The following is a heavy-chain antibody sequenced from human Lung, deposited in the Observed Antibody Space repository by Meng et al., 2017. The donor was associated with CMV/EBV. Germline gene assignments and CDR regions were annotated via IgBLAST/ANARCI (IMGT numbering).Heavy chain of an antibody. CDR3: VKDFPGDRYPLCYYFSHGIDV. V-gene: IGHV3-30*02. Sequence: AGSLKISCAASGVNFRIYGMHWVRQLPGKGLEWVAFIRYDEKTKYYADSVKGRFTISRDNSKNTLYLKMNTLRAEDTAVYYCVKDFPGDRYPLCYYFSHGIDVWXQGTMVXVSS. CDR1: GVNFRIYG. J-gene: IGHJ6*02. D-gene: IGHD3-16*02. CDR2: IRYDEKTK.